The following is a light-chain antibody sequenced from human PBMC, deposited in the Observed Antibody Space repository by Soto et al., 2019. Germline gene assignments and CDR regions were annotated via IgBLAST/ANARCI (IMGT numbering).Light chain of an antibody. CDR2: QYS. CDR3: QAWDSSTYV. Sequence: SYELTQPPSVSVSPGQTASITCSGDKLGDKYACWYQQKPGQSPVLVIYQYSKRPSGIPERFSCSNSGNTATLTISGTQAMDEADYYCQAWDSSTYVFGTGTKVTVL. V-gene: IGLV3-1*01. J-gene: IGLJ1*01. CDR1: KLGDKY.